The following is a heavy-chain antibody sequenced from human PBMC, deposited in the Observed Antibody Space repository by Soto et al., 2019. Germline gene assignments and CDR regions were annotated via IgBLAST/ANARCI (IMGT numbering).Heavy chain of an antibody. CDR1: GFTFDDYG. D-gene: IGHD6-13*01. CDR2: INGNGGST. J-gene: IGHJ4*02. Sequence: EVQLVESGGGLVRPGGSLRLSCAASGFTFDDYGMSWVRQAPGKGLEWVSGINGNGGSTGYADSVKGRFTISRDNAKNSLYLQMNSLRAEDTAVYYCARDLGDSSSWYAGDYWGQGTLVTVSS. V-gene: IGHV3-20*04. CDR3: ARDLGDSSSWYAGDY.